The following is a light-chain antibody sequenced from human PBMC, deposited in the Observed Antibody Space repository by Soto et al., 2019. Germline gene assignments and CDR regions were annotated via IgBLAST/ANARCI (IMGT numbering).Light chain of an antibody. V-gene: IGLV4-69*01. CDR2: LNSDGSH. J-gene: IGLJ2*01. CDR1: SGHSSYA. CDR3: QTWDTAIL. Sequence: QPVLTQSPSASASLGASVKLTCTLSSGHSSYAIAWHQQQPEKGPRYLMKLNSDGSHRKGDGIPDRFSGSSSGAERYLTISSLQSEDEADYYCQTWDTAILFGGGTQLTVL.